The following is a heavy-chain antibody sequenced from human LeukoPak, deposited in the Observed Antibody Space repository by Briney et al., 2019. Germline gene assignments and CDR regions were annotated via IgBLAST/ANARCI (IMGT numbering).Heavy chain of an antibody. CDR3: AKDGSDYYDSSGAFDI. Sequence: PGGSLRLSCAGSGFTFSAYAMSWVRQAPGKGLEWVSAISDSGGGTNYADSVKGRFIISRDNSKKTLYLQMNSLRAEDTAVYYCAKDGSDYYDSSGAFDIWGQGTMVTVSS. V-gene: IGHV3-23*01. D-gene: IGHD3-22*01. J-gene: IGHJ3*02. CDR2: ISDSGGGT. CDR1: GFTFSAYA.